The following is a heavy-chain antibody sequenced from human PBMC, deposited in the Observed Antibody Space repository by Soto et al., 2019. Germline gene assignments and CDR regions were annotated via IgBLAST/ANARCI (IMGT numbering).Heavy chain of an antibody. J-gene: IGHJ4*02. D-gene: IGHD2-15*01. CDR1: GGSISSYY. CDR2: IYYSGST. Sequence: QVQLQESGPGLVKPSETLSLTCTVSGGSISSYYWSWIRQPPGKGLEWIGYIYYSGSTNYNPSLKSRVTISVDTSKNQFSLKLSSVTAADTAVYYCARVTAGSWCYFDYWGQGTLVTVSS. CDR3: ARVTAGSWCYFDY. V-gene: IGHV4-59*01.